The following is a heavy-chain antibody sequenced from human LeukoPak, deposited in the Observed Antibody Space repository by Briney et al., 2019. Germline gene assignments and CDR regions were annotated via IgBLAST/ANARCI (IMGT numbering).Heavy chain of an antibody. CDR1: GFAFSSYN. D-gene: IGHD1-26*01. V-gene: IGHV3-21*01. J-gene: IGHJ2*01. CDR2: MTTNSNYI. CDR3: ARQLGHPSYFDP. Sequence: GGSLRLSCAASGFAFSSYNMNWVRQAPGKGLEWVSSMTTNSNYIFYADSVKGRFTISRDNAKNSLYLHMNRLRAEDTAVYYCARQLGHPSYFDPWGRGTLVIVSS.